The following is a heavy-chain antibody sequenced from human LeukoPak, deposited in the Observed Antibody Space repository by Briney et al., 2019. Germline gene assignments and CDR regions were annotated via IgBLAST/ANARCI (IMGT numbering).Heavy chain of an antibody. CDR2: IRSKAYGGTT. V-gene: IGHV3-49*04. CDR1: GFTFGDYA. Sequence: GGSLRLSCTASGFTFGDYAMSWVRQAPGKGLEWVGFIRSKAYGGTTEYAASVKGRFTISRDDSKSIAYLQMNSLKTEDTAVYYCTREGIFATIDYWGQGTLVTVSS. CDR3: TREGIFATIDY. D-gene: IGHD2/OR15-2a*01. J-gene: IGHJ4*02.